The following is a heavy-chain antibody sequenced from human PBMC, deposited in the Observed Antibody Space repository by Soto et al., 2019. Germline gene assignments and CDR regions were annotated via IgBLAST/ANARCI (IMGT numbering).Heavy chain of an antibody. Sequence: SETLSLTCAVYGGSFSGYYWSWIRQPPGKGLEWIGEINHSGSTNYNPSLKSRVTISVDTSKNQFSLKLSSVTAADTAVYYCAGLMRALGLIENWFDPWGQGTLVTVSS. V-gene: IGHV4-34*01. CDR2: INHSGST. CDR1: GGSFSGYY. D-gene: IGHD1-26*01. CDR3: AGLMRALGLIENWFDP. J-gene: IGHJ5*02.